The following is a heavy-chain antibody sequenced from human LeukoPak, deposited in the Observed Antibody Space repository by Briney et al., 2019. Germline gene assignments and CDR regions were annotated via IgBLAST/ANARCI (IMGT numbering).Heavy chain of an antibody. D-gene: IGHD2-15*01. CDR2: IYYSGST. V-gene: IGHV4-59*01. CDR3: ARRYCSGGSCPFDY. CDR1: GGPISSYY. Sequence: SETLSLTCTVSGGPISSYYWSWIRQPPGKGLEWIGYIYYSGSTNYNPSLKSRVTISVDTSKNQFSLKLSSVTAADTAVCYCARRYCSGGSCPFDYWGQGTLVTVSS. J-gene: IGHJ4*02.